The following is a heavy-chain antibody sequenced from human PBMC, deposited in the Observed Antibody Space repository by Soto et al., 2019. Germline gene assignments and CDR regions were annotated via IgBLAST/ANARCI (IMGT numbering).Heavy chain of an antibody. V-gene: IGHV3-48*04. J-gene: IGHJ6*02. CDR3: AREPESIAAAPGTGGMDV. CDR1: GFTFSSYS. CDR2: ISSSSSTI. Sequence: PGGSLRLSCAASGFTFSSYSMNWVRQAPGKGLEWVSYISSSSSTIYYVDSVKGRFTISRDNAKNTLYLQMNSLRAEDTAVYYCAREPESIAAAPGTGGMDVWGQGTTVTVS. D-gene: IGHD6-13*01.